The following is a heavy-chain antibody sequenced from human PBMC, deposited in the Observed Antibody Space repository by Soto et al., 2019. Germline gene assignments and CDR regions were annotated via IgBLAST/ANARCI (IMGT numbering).Heavy chain of an antibody. CDR2: IYYSAST. Sequence: SETLSLTCSVSGGSISSGDYYWSWIRQPPGKGLEWIGYIYYSASTYYNPSLKSRVTISVDTSKNQLFLKLNSMTAADTAVYYCARTWGSGGPFDYWGQGTQVTVSS. V-gene: IGHV4-30-4*01. J-gene: IGHJ4*02. CDR1: GGSISSGDYY. D-gene: IGHD3-16*01. CDR3: ARTWGSGGPFDY.